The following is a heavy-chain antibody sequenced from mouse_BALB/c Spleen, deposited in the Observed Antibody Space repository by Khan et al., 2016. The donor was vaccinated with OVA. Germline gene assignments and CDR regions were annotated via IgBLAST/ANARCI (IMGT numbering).Heavy chain of an antibody. CDR2: IFPGNVNT. V-gene: IGHV1S56*01. CDR1: GYTFTTYY. D-gene: IGHD2-4*01. J-gene: IGHJ4*01. CDR3: ARDDYCVGDAIDY. Sequence: QVQLQQSGPDLVKPGTSVRISCKASGYTFTTYYIHWVKQRPGQGLEWIGWIFPGNVNTKYNEKFKGKATLTADKSSSTAHMQLSSLTSEDSAVYFCARDDYCVGDAIDYWGQGSSVTVSS.